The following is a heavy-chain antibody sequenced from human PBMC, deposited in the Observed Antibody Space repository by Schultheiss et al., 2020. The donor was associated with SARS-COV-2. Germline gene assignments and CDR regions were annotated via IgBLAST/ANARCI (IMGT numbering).Heavy chain of an antibody. V-gene: IGHV4-59*02. CDR3: ARGRGGPLGNYMDV. Sequence: SETLSLTCTVSNDSVSGYYWSWIRQPPGKGLEWIGYIYYSGSTNYNPSLKSRVTISVDTSKNQFSLKLSSVTAADTAVYYCARGRGGPLGNYMDVWGKGTTVTVSS. D-gene: IGHD1-26*01. CDR1: NDSVSGYY. J-gene: IGHJ6*03. CDR2: IYYSGST.